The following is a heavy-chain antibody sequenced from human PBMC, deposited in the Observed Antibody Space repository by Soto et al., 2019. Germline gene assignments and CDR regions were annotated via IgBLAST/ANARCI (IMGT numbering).Heavy chain of an antibody. D-gene: IGHD2-15*01. Sequence: PGGSLRLSCRASGFAFSSPVMHWVRQAPGKGLEWVALISYDGRNEKYAESLKGRFTISRDNSESTLYLQMNGLRPEDAAVYYCVKDFGSGYLQVGADLWGQGTQVTVSS. V-gene: IGHV3-30*18. CDR2: ISYDGRNE. J-gene: IGHJ5*02. CDR3: VKDFGSGYLQVGADL. CDR1: GFAFSSPV.